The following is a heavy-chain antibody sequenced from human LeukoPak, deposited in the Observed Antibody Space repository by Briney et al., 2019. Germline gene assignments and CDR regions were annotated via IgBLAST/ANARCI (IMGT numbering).Heavy chain of an antibody. CDR3: ARLTKDNGTAMPNYYYYYYMDV. D-gene: IGHD5-18*01. CDR1: GGSIGSSSYY. CDR2: IYHSGST. V-gene: IGHV4-39*07. Sequence: PSDTLSLTCTVSGGSIGSSSYYWGWIRQPPGKGLEWIGVIYHSGSTNYNPSLKSRVTISVDKSKNQFSLKLSSVTAADTAVYYCARLTKDNGTAMPNYYYYYYMDVWGKGTTVTVSS. J-gene: IGHJ6*03.